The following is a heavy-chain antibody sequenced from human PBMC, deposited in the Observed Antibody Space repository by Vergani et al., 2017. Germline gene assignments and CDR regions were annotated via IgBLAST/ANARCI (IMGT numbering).Heavy chain of an antibody. J-gene: IGHJ3*01. CDR2: LFSAGST. CDR3: VRDVRVSRT. V-gene: IGHV3-66*01. CDR1: GFSVRTNY. Sequence: SGGGLVQPGGSLRLSCEASGFSVRTNYMTWVRQIPGKGLECVSILFSAGSTSYSDSVKGRFTISRDNAKNSLYLDMSSLRAEDTAVYYCVRDVRVSRTWGQGTLVAVSS.